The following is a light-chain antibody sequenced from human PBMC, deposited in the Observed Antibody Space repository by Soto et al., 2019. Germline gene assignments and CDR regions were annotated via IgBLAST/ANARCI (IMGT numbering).Light chain of an antibody. CDR2: EVS. J-gene: IGLJ1*01. Sequence: QSALTQPASVSGSPGQSITISCTGTSSDVGGYNYVSWYQQHPGKAPKLMIYEVSNRPSGVSNRFSGSKSGNTASLTISGLQAEDEADYYCRSYTSSSTLGGCVFGTGTKVTVL. V-gene: IGLV2-14*01. CDR3: RSYTSSSTLGGCV. CDR1: SSDVGGYNY.